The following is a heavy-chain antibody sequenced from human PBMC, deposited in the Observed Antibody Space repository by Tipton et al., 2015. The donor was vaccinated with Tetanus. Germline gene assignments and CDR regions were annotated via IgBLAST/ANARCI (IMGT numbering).Heavy chain of an antibody. CDR1: GLSISTCY. Sequence: GSLRLSCAASGLSISTCYINWVRQAPGKGLEWVSVIYSGGDTFYADSVKGRFTISRDNSKNTVYLQMNSPRVEDTAVYYCARWGVLGLQHYLDYWGQGTLVTVSS. J-gene: IGHJ4*02. D-gene: IGHD1-1*01. CDR3: ARWGVLGLQHYLDY. CDR2: IYSGGDT. V-gene: IGHV3-53*01.